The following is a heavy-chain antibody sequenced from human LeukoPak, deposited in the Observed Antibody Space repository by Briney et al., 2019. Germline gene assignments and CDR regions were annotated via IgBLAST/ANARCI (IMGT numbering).Heavy chain of an antibody. CDR3: ARVGVVPAAIPIYYYYYGMDV. CDR2: IYTRGST. J-gene: IGHJ6*02. Sequence: PSETISLTCTVSGGTISSYYWSWIRQPAGKGLEWIGRIYTRGSTNYNPSLKSRVTMSVDTYKNQFSLKLSSVTAADTAVYYCARVGVVPAAIPIYYYYYGMDVWGQGTTGTVSS. CDR1: GGTISSYY. V-gene: IGHV4-4*07. D-gene: IGHD2-2*01.